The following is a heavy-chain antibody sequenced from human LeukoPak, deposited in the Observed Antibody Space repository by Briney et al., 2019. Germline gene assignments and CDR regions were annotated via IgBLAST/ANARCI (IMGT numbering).Heavy chain of an antibody. CDR3: ARASTDIVVVPAQRNDAFDI. J-gene: IGHJ3*02. D-gene: IGHD2-2*01. V-gene: IGHV1-69*13. CDR1: GGTFSSYA. CDR2: IIPIFGTA. Sequence: ASVTVSCKASGGTFSSYAISWERQAPGQGLEWMGGIIPIFGTANYAQKFQGRVTITADESTSTAYMELSSLRSEDTAVYYCARASTDIVVVPAQRNDAFDIWGQGTMVTVSS.